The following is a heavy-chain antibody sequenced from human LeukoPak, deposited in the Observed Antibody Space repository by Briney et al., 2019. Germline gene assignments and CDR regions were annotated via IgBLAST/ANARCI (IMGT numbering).Heavy chain of an antibody. CDR1: GYSIGSGYY. Sequence: SETLSLTCGVSGYSIGSGYYWGWIRQPPGKGLEWIGAIYHSGSNYYNPSLKSRVTISVDTSKNQFSLKLSSVTAADTAVYYCARQGRSSSSEPFDIWGQGTMVTVSS. CDR2: IYHSGSN. CDR3: ARQGRSSSSEPFDI. J-gene: IGHJ3*02. V-gene: IGHV4-38-2*01. D-gene: IGHD6-13*01.